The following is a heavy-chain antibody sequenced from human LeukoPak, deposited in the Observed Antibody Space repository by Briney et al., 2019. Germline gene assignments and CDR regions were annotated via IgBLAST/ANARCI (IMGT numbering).Heavy chain of an antibody. CDR2: INHSGST. D-gene: IGHD6-19*01. V-gene: IGHV4-34*01. CDR3: ASSGWYLDYFDY. CDR1: GGSFSGYY. J-gene: IGHJ4*02. Sequence: PSETLSLTCAVYGGSFSGYYWSWIRQPPGKGLEWIGEINHSGSTNYNPSLKSRVTISVDTPKNQFSLKLSSVTAADTAVYYCASSGWYLDYFDYWGQGTLVTVSS.